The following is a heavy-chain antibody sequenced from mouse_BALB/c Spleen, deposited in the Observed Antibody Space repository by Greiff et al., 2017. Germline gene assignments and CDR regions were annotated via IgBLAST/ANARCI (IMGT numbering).Heavy chain of an antibody. CDR3: ARWDTVPPWFAY. D-gene: IGHD1-1*01. CDR1: GYTFTSYT. Sequence: QVQLQQSGAELARPGASVKMSCKASGYTFTSYTMHWVKQRPGQGLEWIGHINPSSGYTNYNQKFKDKATLTADKSSSTAYMQLSSLTSEDSAVYYCARWDTVPPWFAYWGQGTLVTVSA. CDR2: INPSSGYT. J-gene: IGHJ3*01. V-gene: IGHV1-4*01.